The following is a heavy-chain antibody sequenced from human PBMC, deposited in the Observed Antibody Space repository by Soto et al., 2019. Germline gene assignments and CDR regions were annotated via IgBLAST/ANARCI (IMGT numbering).Heavy chain of an antibody. J-gene: IGHJ6*02. CDR2: IYHSGST. V-gene: IGHV4-4*02. CDR1: GGSISSSNW. CDR3: ARDMVAVAGPAYYYYGMDV. Sequence: QVQLQESGPGLVKPSGTLSLTCAVSGGSISSSNWWSWVRQPPGKGLEWIGEIYHSGSTNYNPSRNGLGASSVDKSKNQFSLQLRPVTAADTAVYYCARDMVAVAGPAYYYYGMDVWGQGTTVTVSS. D-gene: IGHD6-19*01.